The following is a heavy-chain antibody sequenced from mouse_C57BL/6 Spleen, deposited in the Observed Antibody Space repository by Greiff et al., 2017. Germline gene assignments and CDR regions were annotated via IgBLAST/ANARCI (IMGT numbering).Heavy chain of an antibody. CDR1: GFTFSSYG. CDR3: ARQPHPSMDY. Sequence: EVMLVESGGDLVKPGGSLKLSCAASGFTFSSYGMSWVRQTPDKRLEWVATISSGGSYTYYPDSVKGRFTISRDNAKNTLYLQMSSLKSEDTAMYYCARQPHPSMDYWGQGTSVTVSS. J-gene: IGHJ4*01. V-gene: IGHV5-6*01. CDR2: ISSGGSYT.